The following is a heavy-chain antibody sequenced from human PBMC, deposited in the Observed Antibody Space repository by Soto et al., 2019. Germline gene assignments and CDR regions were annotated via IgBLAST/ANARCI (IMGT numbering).Heavy chain of an antibody. V-gene: IGHV4-34*01. J-gene: IGHJ6*02. CDR1: GGSFSGYY. D-gene: IGHD6-13*01. CDR3: ARGGGIAAAGYGMDV. Sequence: SETLSLTCAGYGGSFSGYYWSWIRQPPGKGLEWIGEINHSGSTNYNPSLKSRVTISVDTSKNQFSLKLSSVTAADTAVYYCARGGGIAAAGYGMDVWGQGTTVT. CDR2: INHSGST.